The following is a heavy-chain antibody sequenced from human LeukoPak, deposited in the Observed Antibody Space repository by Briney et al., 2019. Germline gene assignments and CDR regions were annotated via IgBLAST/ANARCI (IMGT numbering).Heavy chain of an antibody. D-gene: IGHD6-19*01. V-gene: IGHV4-39*07. CDR1: GGSISSTSYY. Sequence: SETLSLTCTVSGGSISSTSYYWGWIRQPPGKGLEWIGSIYYSGSTYYNPSLKSRVTISADRSKNQFSLELSSVTAADTAVYYCARDGDSSGWTRSDYWGRGTLVTVSS. J-gene: IGHJ4*02. CDR2: IYYSGST. CDR3: ARDGDSSGWTRSDY.